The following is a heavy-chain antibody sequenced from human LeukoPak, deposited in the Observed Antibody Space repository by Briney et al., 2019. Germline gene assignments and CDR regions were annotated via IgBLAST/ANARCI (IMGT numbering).Heavy chain of an antibody. CDR2: IYTSGGT. CDR3: ARLTRLSTSPDRYYLDY. Sequence: KPXETLSLTCTVSGDSISSYYWSWIRQPPGKGLEWIGYIYTSGGTNYIPSLKGRVTISIDTSKNQFSLKLSSVTAADSAVYYCARLTRLSTSPDRYYLDYWGQGTLVTVSS. J-gene: IGHJ4*02. CDR1: GDSISSYY. D-gene: IGHD6-6*01. V-gene: IGHV4-4*09.